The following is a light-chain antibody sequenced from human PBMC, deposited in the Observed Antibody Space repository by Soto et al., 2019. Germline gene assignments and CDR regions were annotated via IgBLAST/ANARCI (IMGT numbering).Light chain of an antibody. J-gene: IGLJ1*01. CDR1: SSDVGGYNY. CDR3: YSYAGSYTLYV. Sequence: QSVLTQPRSVSGSPGQSVTISYTGTSSDVGGYNYVSWYQQHPGKAPKLMIYDVSKRPSGVPDRFSGSKSGNTASLTISGLQAEDEADYYCYSYAGSYTLYVFGTGTKVTVL. V-gene: IGLV2-11*01. CDR2: DVS.